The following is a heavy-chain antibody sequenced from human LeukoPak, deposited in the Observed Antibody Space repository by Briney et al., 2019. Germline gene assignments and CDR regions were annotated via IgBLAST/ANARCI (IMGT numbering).Heavy chain of an antibody. V-gene: IGHV4-31*02. Sequence: SETLSLTCTVSGGSISSGGYYWSWIRQHPGKGLEWIGYSYYSGSTNYNPSLKSRVTISLDTSKNQFSLKLTPVTAADTAFYYCAKSGSYYGSTSGWGQGTLVTVSP. J-gene: IGHJ4*02. D-gene: IGHD3-10*01. CDR3: AKSGSYYGSTSG. CDR2: SYYSGST. CDR1: GGSISSGGYY.